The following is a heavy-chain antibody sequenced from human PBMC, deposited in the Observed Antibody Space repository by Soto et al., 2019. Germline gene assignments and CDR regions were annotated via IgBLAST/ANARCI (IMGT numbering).Heavy chain of an antibody. V-gene: IGHV3-30-3*01. J-gene: IGHJ4*02. CDR1: GFTFSSYT. D-gene: IGHD3-22*01. Sequence: GGSLRLSCAASGFTFSSYTMHWVRQAPGKGLEWVAVISFDGNNKYYADSVKGRFTFSRDNSKNTLYVQMNSLRAEDTAVYYCARELRYYYDSSGYLIYWGQGSLVTVSS. CDR3: ARELRYYYDSSGYLIY. CDR2: ISFDGNNK.